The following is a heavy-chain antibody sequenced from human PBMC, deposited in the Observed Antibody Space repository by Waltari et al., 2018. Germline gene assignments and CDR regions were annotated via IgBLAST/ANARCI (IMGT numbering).Heavy chain of an antibody. Sequence: QVQLVQSGAEVKKPGSSVKFSCKASGGTFSSYAISWVRQVPGQGLDWMAGIIPIFGPANYAQEFQGRVTITADESTSTAYMELSSLRSEDTAVYYCAREGCTNGVCRANPSYYYYGMDVWGQGTTVTVSS. J-gene: IGHJ6*02. CDR2: IIPIFGPA. D-gene: IGHD2-8*01. CDR3: AREGCTNGVCRANPSYYYYGMDV. V-gene: IGHV1-69*12. CDR1: GGTFSSYA.